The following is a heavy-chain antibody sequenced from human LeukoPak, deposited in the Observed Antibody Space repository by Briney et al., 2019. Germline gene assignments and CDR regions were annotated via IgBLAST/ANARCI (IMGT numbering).Heavy chain of an antibody. Sequence: ASVKVSCKASGYTLTSYGISWVRQAPGQGLEWMGWISAYNGNTNYAQKLQGRVTMTTDTSTGTAYMELRSLRSDDTAVYYCARGGLIAVACTAEYFQHWGQGTLVTVSS. J-gene: IGHJ1*01. D-gene: IGHD6-19*01. CDR3: ARGGLIAVACTAEYFQH. CDR2: ISAYNGNT. CDR1: GYTLTSYG. V-gene: IGHV1-18*01.